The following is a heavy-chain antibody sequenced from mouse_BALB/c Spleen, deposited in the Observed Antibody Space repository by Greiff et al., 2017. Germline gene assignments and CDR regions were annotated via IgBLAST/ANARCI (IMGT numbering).Heavy chain of an antibody. CDR3: ARDGGLRRYYYAMDY. D-gene: IGHD2-4*01. Sequence: QVQLKESGPGLVAPSQSLSITCTVSGFSLTSYGVHWVRQPPGKGLEWLGVIWAGGSTNYNSALMSRLSISKDNSKSQVFLKMNSLQTDDTAMYYCARDGGLRRYYYAMDYWGQGTSVTVSS. CDR1: GFSLTSYG. V-gene: IGHV2-9*02. J-gene: IGHJ4*01. CDR2: IWAGGST.